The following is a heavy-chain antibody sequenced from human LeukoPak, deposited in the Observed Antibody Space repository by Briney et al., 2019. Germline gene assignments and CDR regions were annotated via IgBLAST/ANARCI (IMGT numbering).Heavy chain of an antibody. J-gene: IGHJ4*02. D-gene: IGHD6-13*01. V-gene: IGHV1-69*13. CDR3: ARGESIAAAGGGRF. Sequence: AASVKVSCKASGGTFSSYAISWVRQAPGQGLEWMGGIIPIFGTANYAQKFQGRVTITADESTSTAYMELSSLRSEDTAVYYCARGESIAAAGGGRFWGQGTLVTVSS. CDR2: IIPIFGTA. CDR1: GGTFSSYA.